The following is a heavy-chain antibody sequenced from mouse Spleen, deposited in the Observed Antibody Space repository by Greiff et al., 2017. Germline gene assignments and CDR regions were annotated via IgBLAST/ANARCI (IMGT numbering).Heavy chain of an antibody. CDR2: IDPENGDT. V-gene: IGHV14-4*02. J-gene: IGHJ2*01. Sequence: EVKLMESGAELVKPGASVKLSCTASGFNIKDYYMHWVKQRPEQGLEWIGWIDPENGDTEYAPKFQGKATMTADTSSNTAYLQLSSLTSEDTAVYYCLQTGTFDYWGQGTTLTVSS. CDR1: GFNIKDYY. D-gene: IGHD4-1*01. CDR3: LQTGTFDY.